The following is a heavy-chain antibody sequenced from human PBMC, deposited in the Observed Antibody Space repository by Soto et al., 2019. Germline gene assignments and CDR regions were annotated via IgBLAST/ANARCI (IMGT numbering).Heavy chain of an antibody. CDR2: ILPIFGTA. J-gene: IGHJ4*01. CDR3: ARDAQIGRGYSVYDTY. D-gene: IGHD5-12*01. Sequence: SVKVSCKASGGSFSTSSINWVRQAPGQRPEWMANILPIFGTADYAQKFQGRLTITADTSTNTAYMELRSLFSEDTAVYYCARDAQIGRGYSVYDTYWGQGTLVTVSS. V-gene: IGHV1-69*06. CDR1: GGSFSTSS.